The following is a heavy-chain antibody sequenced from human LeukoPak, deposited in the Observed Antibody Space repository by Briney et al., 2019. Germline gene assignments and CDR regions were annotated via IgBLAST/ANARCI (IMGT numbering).Heavy chain of an antibody. J-gene: IGHJ4*02. V-gene: IGHV3-48*04. CDR2: VGISSGNT. Sequence: PGGSLRLSCAASGFTFSDYSMNWVRQAPGKGLEWISYVGISSGNTKYADSVKGRFTISRDNAKNSLYLQMNSLRVEDTAIYYCARDYLDSSGAHYDYRGQGTLVTVSS. D-gene: IGHD3-22*01. CDR1: GFTFSDYS. CDR3: ARDYLDSSGAHYDY.